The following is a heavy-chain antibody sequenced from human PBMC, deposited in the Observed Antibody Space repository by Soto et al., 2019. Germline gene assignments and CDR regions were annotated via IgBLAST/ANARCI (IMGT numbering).Heavy chain of an antibody. Sequence: PSETLSLTCTVSGDSISNYYWSWIRQPAGKGLEWIGRIYSSGGTDYNPSLKSRVTMSVDTSKNQFSLRLSSVTAADTAVYYCAREARDYVGDGYCYRKWGQGTLVTVSS. D-gene: IGHD2-21*01. V-gene: IGHV4-4*07. CDR3: AREARDYVGDGYCYRK. J-gene: IGHJ4*01. CDR2: IYSSGGT. CDR1: GDSISNYY.